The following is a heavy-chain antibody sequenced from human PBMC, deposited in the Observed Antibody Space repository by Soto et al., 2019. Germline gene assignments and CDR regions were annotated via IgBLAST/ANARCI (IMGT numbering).Heavy chain of an antibody. D-gene: IGHD6-13*01. Sequence: GGSLRLSCAASGFSFSNAWMSWVRQAPGKGLEWVGRISSKTDGGATDYAAPVKGRFTISRDDSKNTLYLQMNILKTEDTAVYYCTTSAAGLGPYYYYYMDGWGKGTTVTVSS. J-gene: IGHJ6*03. CDR3: TTSAAGLGPYYYYYMDG. CDR1: GFSFSNAW. V-gene: IGHV3-15*01. CDR2: ISSKTDGGAT.